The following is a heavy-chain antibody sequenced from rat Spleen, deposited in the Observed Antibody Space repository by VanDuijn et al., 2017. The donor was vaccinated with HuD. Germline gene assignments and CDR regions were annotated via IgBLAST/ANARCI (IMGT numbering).Heavy chain of an antibody. Sequence: EVQLVESGGGLVQPGRSLKLSCAASGFTFSDYNMAWVRQAPKKGLEWVATISYDGSSTYYRDSVKGRFTISRDNAKSTLYLQMDSLRSEDTATYYCATGVYTTDYSYYFDYWGQGVMVTVSS. D-gene: IGHD1-6*01. V-gene: IGHV5-7*01. CDR3: ATGVYTTDYSYYFDY. CDR1: GFTFSDYN. CDR2: ISYDGSST. J-gene: IGHJ2*01.